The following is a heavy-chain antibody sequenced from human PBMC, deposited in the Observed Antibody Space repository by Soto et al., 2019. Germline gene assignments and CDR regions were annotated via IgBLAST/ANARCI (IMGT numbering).Heavy chain of an antibody. CDR3: ARERRSVGGDYFDN. Sequence: SQTLSLTCAISGDSVSSNSAAWNWIRQSPSRGLEWLGRTYYRSKWYNDYAVSVKSRITINPDSSKNQFSLPQNSVTPEDTAVDYCARERRSVGGDYFDNWGQGTMVTVSS. V-gene: IGHV6-1*01. J-gene: IGHJ3*02. D-gene: IGHD2-21*01. CDR1: GDSVSSNSAA. CDR2: TYYRSKWYN.